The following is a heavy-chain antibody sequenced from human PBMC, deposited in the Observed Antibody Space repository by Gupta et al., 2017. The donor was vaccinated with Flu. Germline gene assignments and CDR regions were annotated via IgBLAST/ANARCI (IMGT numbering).Heavy chain of an antibody. Sequence: EVQLLESGGGLVPPGGSLRLYCAASAFTFRRYAMSWVRQVPGKGLEWVSAISVSGGSTYYADSVKGRFTISRDNSKNTLYLQMNSLRAEDTAVYYCAKGAYYYGDPKLNFDYWGQGTLVTVSS. CDR3: AKGAYYYGDPKLNFDY. CDR2: ISVSGGST. J-gene: IGHJ4*02. CDR1: AFTFRRYA. D-gene: IGHD4-17*01. V-gene: IGHV3-23*01.